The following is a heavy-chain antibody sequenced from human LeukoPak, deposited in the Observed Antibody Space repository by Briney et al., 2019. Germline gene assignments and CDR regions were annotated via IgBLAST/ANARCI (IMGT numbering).Heavy chain of an antibody. CDR1: GFTFSSYG. J-gene: IGHJ4*02. CDR2: IWYDGSNK. Sequence: GGSLRLSCAASGFTFSSYGMHWVRQAPGKGLEWVAVIWYDGSNKYYADSVKGRFTISRDNSKNILYLQMNSLRAEDTAVYYCATDRGWRTSGYYLYYFEYWGQGTLVTFSS. D-gene: IGHD3-3*01. V-gene: IGHV3-33*01. CDR3: ATDRGWRTSGYYLYYFEY.